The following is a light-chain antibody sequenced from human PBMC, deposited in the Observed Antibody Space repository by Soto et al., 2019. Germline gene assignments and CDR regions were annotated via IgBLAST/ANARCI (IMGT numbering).Light chain of an antibody. Sequence: QMTQSPYSLSASVGDRISITCRASQTVSTHLNCYQQKPGNDPTLLISATSTLQSGVPSKFSGSGSGTDFTLTITSLQPEDFATYYCQQTYTTPRTFGQGTKVDIK. CDR3: QQTYTTPRT. V-gene: IGKV1-39*01. CDR2: ATS. CDR1: QTVSTH. J-gene: IGKJ1*01.